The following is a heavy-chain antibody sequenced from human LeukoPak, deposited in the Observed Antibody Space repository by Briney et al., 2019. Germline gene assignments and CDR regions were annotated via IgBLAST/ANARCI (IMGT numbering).Heavy chain of an antibody. J-gene: IGHJ6*02. V-gene: IGHV4-59*08. CDR3: ARGKLRFLEWLLESDFYYYGMDV. D-gene: IGHD3-3*01. CDR1: GGSISSYY. Sequence: SETLSLTCTVSGGSISSYYWSWIRQPPGKGLEWIGYIYYSGSTNYNPSLKSRVTISVDTSKNQFSLKLSSVTAAGTAVYYCARGKLRFLEWLLESDFYYYGMDVWGQGTTVTVSS. CDR2: IYYSGST.